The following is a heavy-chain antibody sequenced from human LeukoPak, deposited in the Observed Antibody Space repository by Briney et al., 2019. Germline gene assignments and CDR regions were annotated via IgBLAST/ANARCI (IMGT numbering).Heavy chain of an antibody. CDR3: TREEGGTTVDY. CDR2: ISQSGTT. Sequence: PSETLSLTCTVSGYSIRSGYFWGWIRQPPGKGLEWIGSISQSGTTYYNPSLMSRITISHDTSKNQFSLKVNSVTAADTAAYYCTREEGGTTVDYWGQETLVTVSS. D-gene: IGHD1-1*01. CDR1: GYSIRSGYF. V-gene: IGHV4-38-2*02. J-gene: IGHJ4*02.